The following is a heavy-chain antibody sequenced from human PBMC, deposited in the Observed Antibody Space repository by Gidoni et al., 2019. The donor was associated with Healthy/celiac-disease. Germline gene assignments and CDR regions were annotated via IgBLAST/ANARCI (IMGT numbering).Heavy chain of an antibody. CDR1: GYTFTGYY. V-gene: IGHV1-2*02. CDR2: INPNRGGT. J-gene: IGHJ4*02. Sequence: QVQLVQSGAEVKKPGASVKVSCKASGYTFTGYYMHWVRQAPGQGLEWMGWINPNRGGTNYAQKFQGRVTMTRDTSISTAYMELSRLRADDTAVYYCARVRGGDGYNSHWGQGTLVTVSS. CDR3: ARVRGGDGYNSH. D-gene: IGHD2-21*01.